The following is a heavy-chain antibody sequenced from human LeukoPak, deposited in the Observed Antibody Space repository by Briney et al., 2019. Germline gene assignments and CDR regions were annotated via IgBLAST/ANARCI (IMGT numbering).Heavy chain of an antibody. D-gene: IGHD3-22*01. V-gene: IGHV4-59*01. J-gene: IGHJ5*02. CDR3: ARDHSSGKYNWFDP. Sequence: SETLSLTCTVSGGSISSYYWSWIRQPPGKGLEWIGYIYYSGSTNYNPSLKSRVTISVDTSKNQFSLKLSSVTAADTAVYYCARDHSSGKYNWFDPWGQGTLVTVSS. CDR1: GGSISSYY. CDR2: IYYSGST.